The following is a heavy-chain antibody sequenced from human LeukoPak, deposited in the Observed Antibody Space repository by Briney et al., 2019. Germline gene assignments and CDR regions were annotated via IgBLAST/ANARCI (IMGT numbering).Heavy chain of an antibody. V-gene: IGHV1-2*06. J-gene: IGHJ4*02. D-gene: IGHD3-22*01. Sequence: ASVKVSCKASGYTFTDYYIHWVRQAPGQGLEWMGRINPNSGGTNYAQKFQGRVTMTRGTSISTAYMELSRLRSDDTAVYYCARAYYDSSGLGFDYWGPGTLVTVSS. CDR2: INPNSGGT. CDR1: GYTFTDYY. CDR3: ARAYYDSSGLGFDY.